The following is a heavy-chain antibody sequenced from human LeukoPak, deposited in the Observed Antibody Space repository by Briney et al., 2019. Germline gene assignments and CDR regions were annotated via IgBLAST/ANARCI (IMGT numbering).Heavy chain of an antibody. CDR2: IYTSGST. V-gene: IGHV4-4*07. D-gene: IGHD2-2*01. CDR3: ARLSCSSTSCYSFDY. J-gene: IGHJ4*02. Sequence: SETLSLTCTVSGDSISTYYWSWLRQPAGRGLEWIGRIYTSGSTNYNPSLKSRVTMSVDTSKNQFSLKLSSVTAADTAVYHCARLSCSSTSCYSFDYWGQGTLVTVSS. CDR1: GDSISTYY.